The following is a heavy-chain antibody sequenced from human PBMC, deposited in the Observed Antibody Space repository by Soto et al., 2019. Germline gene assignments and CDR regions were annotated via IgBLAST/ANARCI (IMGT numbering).Heavy chain of an antibody. CDR3: ARHPDTDLDRLNCFDS. J-gene: IGHJ5*01. CDR1: GVTFSNYW. Sequence: PGGSLRLSCAASGVTFSNYWMNWGRQAPGKGLEWVANIKQDGSEKYYVDSVKGRFTISRDNANNSLSLQMSSLRPEDTAVYYCARHPDTDLDRLNCFDSWGQGTLVTVSS. D-gene: IGHD2-8*02. CDR2: IKQDGSEK. V-gene: IGHV3-7*01.